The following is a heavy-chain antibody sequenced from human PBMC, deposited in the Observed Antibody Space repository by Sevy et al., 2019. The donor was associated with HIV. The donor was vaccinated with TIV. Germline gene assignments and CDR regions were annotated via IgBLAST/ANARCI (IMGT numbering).Heavy chain of an antibody. Sequence: GGSLRLSCAVSGFTFSTYAMHWVRQAPGKGLECVAIVSSDGSEINYADSVKGRFTISRDNSRNTLYLQMNSLRTEDTALYYCARDQLGXIDXWGQGTLVTVSS. CDR1: GFTFSTYA. V-gene: IGHV3-30-3*01. CDR2: VSSDGSEI. D-gene: IGHD7-27*01. CDR3: ARDQLGXIDX. J-gene: IGHJ4*02.